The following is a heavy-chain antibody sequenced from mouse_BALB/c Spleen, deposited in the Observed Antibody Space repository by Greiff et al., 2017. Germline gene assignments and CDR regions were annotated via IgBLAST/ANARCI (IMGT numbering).Heavy chain of an antibody. J-gene: IGHJ4*01. CDR2: INPSNGRT. V-gene: IGHV1S81*02. CDR1: GYTFTSYW. CDR3: ARGRTGSYAMDY. D-gene: IGHD4-1*01. Sequence: QVQLQQPGAELVKPGASVKLSCKASGYTFTSYWMHWVKQRPGQGLEWIGEINPSNGRTNYNEKFKSKATLTVDKSSSTAYMQLSSLTSEDSAVYYCARGRTGSYAMDYGGQGTSVTVSS.